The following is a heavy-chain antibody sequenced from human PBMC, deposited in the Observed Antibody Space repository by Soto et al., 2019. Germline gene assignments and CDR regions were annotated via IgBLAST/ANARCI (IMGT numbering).Heavy chain of an antibody. CDR2: IIPIFGTA. D-gene: IGHD3-22*01. J-gene: IGHJ4*02. CDR1: GLTFTSYS. V-gene: IGHV1-69*13. CDR3: ARDLSRYYDSSGYDY. Sequence: SVKVSIKASGLTFTSYSISGLLQAPGQGLEWMGGIIPIFGTANYAQKFQGRVTITADESTSTAYMELSSLRSEDTAVYYCARDLSRYYDSSGYDYWGQGTLVTVSS.